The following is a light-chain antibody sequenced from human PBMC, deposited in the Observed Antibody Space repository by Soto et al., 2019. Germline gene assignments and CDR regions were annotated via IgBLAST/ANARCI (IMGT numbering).Light chain of an antibody. CDR1: RSDIGRYNY. Sequence: QSALTQPASVSGSPGQSITISCTGTRSDIGRYNYVSWYQQHPGKAPKLMIYEVSNRPSGVSNRFSGSKSGNTASLTISGLQAEDEADYYCSSYTSSSTYVFGTGTKVTVL. J-gene: IGLJ1*01. V-gene: IGLV2-14*01. CDR3: SSYTSSSTYV. CDR2: EVS.